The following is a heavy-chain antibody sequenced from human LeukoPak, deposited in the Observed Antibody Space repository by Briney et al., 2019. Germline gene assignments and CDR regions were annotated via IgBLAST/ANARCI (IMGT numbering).Heavy chain of an antibody. D-gene: IGHD4-17*01. Sequence: GGSLTLSCAASGFTFSNYWMHWVRQAPGKGLVWVSRINRDGRSTNYADSVKGRFTISRDNAKNTVFLQMNSLRAEDTAVYYCALPLRDGDFYFDYWGQGDLASVSS. J-gene: IGHJ4*02. V-gene: IGHV3-74*01. CDR1: GFTFSNYW. CDR2: INRDGRST. CDR3: ALPLRDGDFYFDY.